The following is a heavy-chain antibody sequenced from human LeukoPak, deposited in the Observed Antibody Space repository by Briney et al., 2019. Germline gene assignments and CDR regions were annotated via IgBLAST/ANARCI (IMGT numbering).Heavy chain of an antibody. CDR1: GFTFSNYG. V-gene: IGHV3-30*18. D-gene: IGHD6-19*01. J-gene: IGHJ4*02. CDR2: ISYDGSNK. Sequence: GGSLRLSCVASGFTFSNYGMHWVRQAPGKGLEWVAVISYDGSNKYFADSVRGRFTVSRDNSKNTLYLQMNSLRAEDTAVYYCAKDRLDAIDYWGQGTLVTVSS. CDR3: AKDRLDAIDY.